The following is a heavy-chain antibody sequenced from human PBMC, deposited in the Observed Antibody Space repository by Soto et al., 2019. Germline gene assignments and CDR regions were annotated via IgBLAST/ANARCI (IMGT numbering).Heavy chain of an antibody. D-gene: IGHD4-17*01. J-gene: IGHJ4*01. Sequence: HPGGSLRLSCAASGFTFSSYAMHWVRQAPGKGLEWVAVISYDGSNKYYADSVKGRFTISRDNSKNTLYLQMNSLRAEDTAVYYCARDNRAYGDYVFDYWGHGTLVTVS. CDR2: ISYDGSNK. CDR3: ARDNRAYGDYVFDY. CDR1: GFTFSSYA. V-gene: IGHV3-30-3*01.